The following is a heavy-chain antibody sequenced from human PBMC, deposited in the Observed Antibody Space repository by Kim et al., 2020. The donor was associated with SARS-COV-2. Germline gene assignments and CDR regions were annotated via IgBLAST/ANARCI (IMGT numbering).Heavy chain of an antibody. D-gene: IGHD3-22*01. CDR3: ARGVYYYDSSGYSLWNWFDP. CDR1: GFTFSSYD. V-gene: IGHV3-13*01. Sequence: GGSLRLSCAASGFTFSSYDMHWVRQATGKGLEWVSAIGTAGDTYYPGSVKGRFAISRENAKNSLYLQNNRLRAGDTAVYYCARGVYYYDSSGYSLWNWFDPRGQGTLVP. CDR2: IGTAGDT. J-gene: IGHJ5*02.